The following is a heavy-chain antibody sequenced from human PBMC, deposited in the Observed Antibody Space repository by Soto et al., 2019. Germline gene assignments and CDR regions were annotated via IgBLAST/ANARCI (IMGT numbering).Heavy chain of an antibody. CDR2: ISNSGGTT. J-gene: IGHJ6*02. V-gene: IGHV3-23*01. Sequence: EVQLLESGGGLVQPGGSLRLSCAASGFSFSSYAMSWARQAPGKGLEWVSVISNSGGTTFYADSVKGHFTISRDNFKNTVFLQMSSLRAEDTAVYYCAKYVAVAGTALYGMDVWGQGTTVTVSS. D-gene: IGHD6-19*01. CDR3: AKYVAVAGTALYGMDV. CDR1: GFSFSSYA.